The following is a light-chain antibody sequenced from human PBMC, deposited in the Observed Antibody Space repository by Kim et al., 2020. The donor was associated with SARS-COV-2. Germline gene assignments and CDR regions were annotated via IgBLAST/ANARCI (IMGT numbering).Light chain of an antibody. Sequence: DIVMTQSPDSLAVPLGERATINCKSSQSVLYSSNNKNYLAWYQHKRGQPPNLLIYWAATRESGVPDRFGGSGSGTDFTLTSISLQAEDVAVYYCQQYYSVPDTFGGVTKVDIK. V-gene: IGKV4-1*01. CDR2: WAA. CDR1: QSVLYSSNNKNY. J-gene: IGKJ4*01. CDR3: QQYYSVPDT.